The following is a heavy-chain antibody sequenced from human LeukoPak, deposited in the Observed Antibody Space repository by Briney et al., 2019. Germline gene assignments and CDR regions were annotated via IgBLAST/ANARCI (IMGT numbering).Heavy chain of an antibody. Sequence: SETLSLTCTVSGGSISSYYWSWIRQPPGKGLEWIGYIYYSGSTNYNPSLKSRVTISVDTSKNQFSLKLSSVTAADTAVYYCARGQRRKLNSNYLPYCYMDVWGKGTTVTVSS. CDR3: ARGQRRKLNSNYLPYCYMDV. D-gene: IGHD4-11*01. CDR1: GGSISSYY. CDR2: IYYSGST. V-gene: IGHV4-59*01. J-gene: IGHJ6*03.